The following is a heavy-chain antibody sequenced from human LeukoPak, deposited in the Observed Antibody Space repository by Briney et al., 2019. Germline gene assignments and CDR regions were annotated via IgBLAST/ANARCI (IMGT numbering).Heavy chain of an antibody. CDR1: GGSISSGGYY. Sequence: SETLSLTCTVSGGSISSGGYYWSWIRQHPGKGRERLGYIYFCGSSYDNPSLKSRVTISVATSKNQFSLKLSSVTAADSAVYYCARGRAGTPNWFDPWGQRTLVTVSS. CDR2: IYFCGSS. D-gene: IGHD1-7*01. CDR3: ARGRAGTPNWFDP. J-gene: IGHJ5*02. V-gene: IGHV4-31*03.